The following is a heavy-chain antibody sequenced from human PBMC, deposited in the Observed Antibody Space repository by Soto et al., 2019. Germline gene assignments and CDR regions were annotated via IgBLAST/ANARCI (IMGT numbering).Heavy chain of an antibody. Sequence: EVQLLESGGGLVQPGESLRLSCAASGFTFSSYAMSWVRQAPGKGLGWVSAISGSGGITYYADSVKGRFTISRDNSKNTLYLQMNSLRAEDTAIYYCAKDPGSSFNWFDPWGQGTLVTVSS. J-gene: IGHJ5*02. V-gene: IGHV3-23*01. CDR3: AKDPGSSFNWFDP. D-gene: IGHD6-13*01. CDR1: GFTFSSYA. CDR2: ISGSGGIT.